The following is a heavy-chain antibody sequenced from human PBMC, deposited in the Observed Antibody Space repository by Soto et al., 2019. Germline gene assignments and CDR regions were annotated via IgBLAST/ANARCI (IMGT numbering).Heavy chain of an antibody. D-gene: IGHD2-2*01. CDR1: GFTFTSSA. Sequence: SVKVSCKASGFTFTSSAVQWVRQARGQRLEWTGWIVVGSGNTNYAQKFQERVTITRDMSTSTAYMELSSLRSEDTAVYYCAADLEPAAPAYYGMDVWGQGTTVTVSS. V-gene: IGHV1-58*01. J-gene: IGHJ6*02. CDR3: AADLEPAAPAYYGMDV. CDR2: IVVGSGNT.